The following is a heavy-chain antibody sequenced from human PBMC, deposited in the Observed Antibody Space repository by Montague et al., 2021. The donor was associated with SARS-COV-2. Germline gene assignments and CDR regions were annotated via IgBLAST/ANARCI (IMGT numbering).Heavy chain of an antibody. V-gene: IGHV4-61*01. CDR3: AWIGYESVCYYYIYPD. J-gene: IGHJ1*01. Sequence: SETLSLTCTVSGASVRSGNTYWNWIRQPPGKGLEWIGYIAYSGSTNYSPSLKSRVTISVDTSKNQLSLKVISATAADTAVYYCAWIGYESVCYYYIYPDWGQGTLVTVSS. CDR2: IAYSGST. D-gene: IGHD3-22*01. CDR1: GASVRSGNTY.